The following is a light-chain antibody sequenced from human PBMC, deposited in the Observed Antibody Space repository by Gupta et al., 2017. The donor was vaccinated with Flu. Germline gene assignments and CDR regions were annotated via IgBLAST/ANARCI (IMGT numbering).Light chain of an antibody. CDR2: LNSDGSH. CDR3: QTWGTAIRV. J-gene: IGLJ3*02. V-gene: IGLV4-69*01. Sequence: QLVLTQSPSASASLGASVKLTCTPSSGHSSNAIAWHQQQPEKGPRYVIKLNSDGSHYTGDVIPVRFSGSSSGAELDLTISSLQSEDEADYYCQTWGTAIRVFGGGTKLTVL. CDR1: SGHSSNA.